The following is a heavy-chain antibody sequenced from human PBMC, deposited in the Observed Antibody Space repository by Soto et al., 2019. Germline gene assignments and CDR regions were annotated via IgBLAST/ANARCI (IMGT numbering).Heavy chain of an antibody. V-gene: IGHV4-34*01. Sequence: SETLSLTCAVYGGSFSGYYWSWIHQPPGKGLEWIGEINHSGSTNYNPSLKSRVTISVDTSKNQFSLKLSSVTAADTAVYYCAGVTTSEALGYWGQGTLVTVSS. CDR2: INHSGST. CDR3: AGVTTSEALGY. CDR1: GGSFSGYY. J-gene: IGHJ4*02. D-gene: IGHD2-21*02.